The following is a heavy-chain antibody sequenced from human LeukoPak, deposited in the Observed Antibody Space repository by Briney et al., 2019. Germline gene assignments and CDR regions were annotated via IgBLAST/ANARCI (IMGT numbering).Heavy chain of an antibody. J-gene: IGHJ4*02. CDR3: ARDPYYYGSGSYYKNYFDY. D-gene: IGHD3-10*01. CDR2: ISYDGSNK. CDR1: GFTFSSYA. V-gene: IGHV3-30-3*01. Sequence: GGSLRLSCAASGFTFSSYAMHWVRQAPGKGLEWVAVISYDGSNKYYADSVKGRFTISRGNSKNTLYLQMNSLRAEDTAVYYCARDPYYYGSGSYYKNYFDYWGQGTLVTVSS.